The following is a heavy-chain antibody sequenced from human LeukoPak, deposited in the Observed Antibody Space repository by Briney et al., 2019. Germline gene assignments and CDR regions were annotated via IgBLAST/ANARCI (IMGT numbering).Heavy chain of an antibody. J-gene: IGHJ4*02. D-gene: IGHD1-26*01. V-gene: IGHV4-39*01. CDR3: ARQGVGATDC. Sequence: SETLSLTCTVSGGSVSSSNYYWGWIRQPPGKGLEWIGSITYSGSTYYNPSLESRVTISVDTSKNQFSLRLISVTAVDTAVYYCARQGVGATDCWGQGTLVTVSS. CDR2: ITYSGST. CDR1: GGSVSSSNYY.